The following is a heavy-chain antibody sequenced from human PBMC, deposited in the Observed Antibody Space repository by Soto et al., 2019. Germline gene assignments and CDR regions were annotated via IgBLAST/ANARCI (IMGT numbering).Heavy chain of an antibody. V-gene: IGHV4-4*02. D-gene: IGHD2-8*01. CDR3: ARLVYDTRLNYMDFDF. J-gene: IGHJ4*02. CDR2: IFHDGTA. CDR1: GVSITSGNW. Sequence: SETLSLTCAVSGVSITSGNWWTWVRQTPQRGLEYIGEIFHDGTANYYPSFERRVAISVDTSKIQFSLKLTSVTAADTAIYFCARLVYDTRLNYMDFDFWGQGALVTVSS.